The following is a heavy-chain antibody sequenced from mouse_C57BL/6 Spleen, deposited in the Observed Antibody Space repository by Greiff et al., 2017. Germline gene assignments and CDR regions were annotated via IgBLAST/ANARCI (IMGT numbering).Heavy chain of an antibody. V-gene: IGHV1-55*01. CDR3: ARGGYDYDPWFAD. J-gene: IGHJ3*01. CDR2: IYPGSGST. Sequence: VQLQQPGAELVKPGASVKMSCKASGYTFTSYWITWVKQRPGQGLEWIGDIYPGSGSTNYNEKFKSKATLTVDTSSSTAYMQLSSLTSEDSAVYYCARGGYDYDPWFADWGQGTLVTVSA. CDR1: GYTFTSYW. D-gene: IGHD2-4*01.